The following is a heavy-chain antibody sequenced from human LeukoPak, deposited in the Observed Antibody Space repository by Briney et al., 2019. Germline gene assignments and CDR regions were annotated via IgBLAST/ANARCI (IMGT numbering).Heavy chain of an antibody. V-gene: IGHV4-4*02. Sequence: SGTLSLTCAVSGGSISSSNWWSWVRQPPGKGLEWIGEINYSGSTNYNPSLKSRVTISVDTSKNQFSLKLSSVTAADTAVYYCARLIVGSYPDYWGQGTLVTVSS. J-gene: IGHJ4*02. CDR3: ARLIVGSYPDY. CDR1: GGSISSSNW. D-gene: IGHD1-26*01. CDR2: INYSGST.